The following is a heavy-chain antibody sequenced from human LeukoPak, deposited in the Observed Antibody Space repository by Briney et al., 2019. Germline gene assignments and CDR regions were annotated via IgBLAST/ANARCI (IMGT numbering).Heavy chain of an antibody. Sequence: GASVTVSCKASGYTFTGYYMHWVRQAPGQGFEWMGWINPNSGGTHYAQKFQGRATMTRDTSISTAYMELSRLTSDDTAVYYCARSRSRDCSSTSCYSYGLDYWGQGTLVTVSS. V-gene: IGHV1-2*02. D-gene: IGHD2-2*01. CDR3: ARSRSRDCSSTSCYSYGLDY. CDR1: GYTFTGYY. CDR2: INPNSGGT. J-gene: IGHJ4*02.